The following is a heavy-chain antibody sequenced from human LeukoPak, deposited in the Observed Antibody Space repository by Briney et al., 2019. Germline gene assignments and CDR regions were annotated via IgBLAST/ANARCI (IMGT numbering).Heavy chain of an antibody. Sequence: GGSLRLPCAASGFTFSSYGMHWVRQAPGKGLEWVAFIRYDGSNKYYADSVKGRFTISRDNSKNTLYLQMNSLRAEDTAVYYCAKTYDSSGYPDYWGQGTLVTVSS. J-gene: IGHJ4*02. CDR1: GFTFSSYG. V-gene: IGHV3-30*02. CDR2: IRYDGSNK. D-gene: IGHD3-22*01. CDR3: AKTYDSSGYPDY.